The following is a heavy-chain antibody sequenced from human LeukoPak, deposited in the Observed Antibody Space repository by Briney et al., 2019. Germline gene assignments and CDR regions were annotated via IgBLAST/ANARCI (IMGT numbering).Heavy chain of an antibody. CDR2: INQDGSEG. CDR1: GFSFSDYW. Sequence: GGSLRLSCAASGFSFSDYWLDWVRQSPGKGMEWVANINQDGSEGYYADSVKGRFTISRDNAKNSLYLQMNKLRAEDTAVYYCSRSLDYWGQGALVTVSS. J-gene: IGHJ4*02. V-gene: IGHV3-7*01. CDR3: SRSLDY.